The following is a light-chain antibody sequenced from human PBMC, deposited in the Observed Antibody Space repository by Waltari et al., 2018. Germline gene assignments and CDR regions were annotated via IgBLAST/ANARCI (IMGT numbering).Light chain of an antibody. CDR1: QGISSY. CDR3: QQYYSYPRT. Sequence: AIRITQSPSSLSASTGDRVTITCRASQGISSYLAWYQQKPGKAPKLLICAAFALHSGGASRFSGSGSGTDFTLTISCLQSEDFATYNCQQYYSYPRTFGQGTKVEIK. CDR2: AAF. V-gene: IGKV1-8*01. J-gene: IGKJ1*01.